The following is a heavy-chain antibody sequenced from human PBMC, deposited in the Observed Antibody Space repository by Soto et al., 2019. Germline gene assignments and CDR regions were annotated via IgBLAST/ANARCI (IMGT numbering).Heavy chain of an antibody. CDR1: GYSFTSYG. Sequence: QVQLVQCGAEVKKPGASVKVSCKASGYSFTSYGISWVRQAPGQGLEWMGWISAYNGNTNYAQKLQGRVTITTDTSTRIAYMERRSLRSVDTAVYYRGREQGFGESAVWAQGPTVTFSS. D-gene: IGHD3-10*01. J-gene: IGHJ6*02. V-gene: IGHV1-18*01. CDR3: GREQGFGESAV. CDR2: ISAYNGNT.